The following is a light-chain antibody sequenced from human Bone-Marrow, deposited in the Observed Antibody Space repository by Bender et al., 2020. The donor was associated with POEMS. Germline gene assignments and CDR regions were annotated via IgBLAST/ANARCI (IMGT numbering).Light chain of an antibody. V-gene: IGLV1-47*01. CDR3: SSYTSGSTLVV. Sequence: QSVLTQPPSVSGTPGQRVTISCSGSSSNIGSNYVYWYQQLPGTAPKLLIYKDNQRPSGVPDRFSGSKSGTSASLAISGLQAEDEADYYCSSYTSGSTLVVFGGGTKLTVL. CDR2: KDN. J-gene: IGLJ3*02. CDR1: SSNIGSNY.